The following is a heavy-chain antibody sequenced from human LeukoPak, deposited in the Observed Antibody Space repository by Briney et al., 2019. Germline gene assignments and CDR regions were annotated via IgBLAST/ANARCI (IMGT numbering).Heavy chain of an antibody. Sequence: QTLSLPFAISGDSVSSISVAWNWIRPSPSRGLEWLGRTYYRSKWYYEYAVSVKSRINISPDTSKNQFSLQLTSVTPEDTAVYYCSLARSEYHYGMDVWGQGTTVTVSS. J-gene: IGHJ6*02. V-gene: IGHV6-1*01. CDR3: SLARSEYHYGMDV. CDR1: GDSVSSISVA. CDR2: TYYRSKWYY.